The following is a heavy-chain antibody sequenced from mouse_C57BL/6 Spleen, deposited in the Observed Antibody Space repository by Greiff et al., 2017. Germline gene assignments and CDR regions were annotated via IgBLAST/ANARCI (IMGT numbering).Heavy chain of an antibody. CDR1: GYTFTSYW. J-gene: IGHJ1*03. CDR3: AYSAYYGSSYVYFDV. Sequence: QVHVKQSGAELVKPGASVKLSCKASGYTFTSYWMQWVKQRPGQGLEWIGEIDPSDSYTNYNQKFKGKATLTVDTSSSTAYMQLSSLTSEDSAVYYCAYSAYYGSSYVYFDVWGTGTTVTVSS. D-gene: IGHD1-1*01. V-gene: IGHV1-50*01. CDR2: IDPSDSYT.